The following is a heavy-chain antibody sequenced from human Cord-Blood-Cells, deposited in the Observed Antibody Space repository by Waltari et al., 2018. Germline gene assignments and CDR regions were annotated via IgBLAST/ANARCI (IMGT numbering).Heavy chain of an antibody. CDR2: INPSGGNT. J-gene: IGHJ4*02. D-gene: IGHD6-6*01. V-gene: IGHV1-46*01. CDR3: ARDFSSSYYFDY. Sequence: QVQLVQSGAEVKKPGASVKVSCRASGYTFTSYFMPWVRQAPGQGLEWMGIINPSGGNTSYAQKFRGRVTMTRDTSTSTVYMELSSLRSEDTAVYYCARDFSSSYYFDYWGQGTLVTVSS. CDR1: GYTFTSYF.